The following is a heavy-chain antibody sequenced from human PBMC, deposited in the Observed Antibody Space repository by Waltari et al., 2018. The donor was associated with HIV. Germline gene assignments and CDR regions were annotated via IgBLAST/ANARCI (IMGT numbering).Heavy chain of an antibody. CDR2: IVHNGSP. V-gene: IGHV4-34*02. CDR3: ARVPLSVMGPPGDI. CDR1: GGPFNGYY. J-gene: IGHJ4*02. Sequence: QVRLQQWGAGVLKPSETLSLTCAVFGGPFNGYYWTWIRQPPGKGLEWIGEIVHNGSPNYSPSLKSRVTISADVSKKQFSLQLRSVTAADTAVYYCARVPLSVMGPPGDICGPGTLVTVSS. D-gene: IGHD4-17*01.